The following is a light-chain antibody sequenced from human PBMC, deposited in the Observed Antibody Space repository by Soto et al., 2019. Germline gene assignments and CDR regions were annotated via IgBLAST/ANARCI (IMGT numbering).Light chain of an antibody. Sequence: SVLTQSPGTLSLSPGERATLSCRASQSVSSSYLAWYQQKPGQAPRLLIYGASRRATGIPDRFSGSGSGTDFTLTISRLEPEDFAVYYCQQYGSSPLFPFGPGTKVDIK. V-gene: IGKV3-20*01. CDR2: GAS. CDR1: QSVSSSY. CDR3: QQYGSSPLFP. J-gene: IGKJ3*01.